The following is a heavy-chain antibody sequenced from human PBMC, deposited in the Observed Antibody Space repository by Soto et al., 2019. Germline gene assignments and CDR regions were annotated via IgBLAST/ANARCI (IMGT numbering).Heavy chain of an antibody. CDR2: ISYDGSNK. CDR1: GFSFSSFW. J-gene: IGHJ6*02. CDR3: AKDPQDIVVVVAATPYYYGMDV. V-gene: IGHV3-30*18. Sequence: GGSLRLSCAASGFSFSSFWMNWVRQAPGKGLEWVAVISYDGSNKYYADSVKGRFTISRDNSKNTLYLQMNSLRAEDTAVYYCAKDPQDIVVVVAATPYYYGMDVWGQGTTVTVS. D-gene: IGHD2-15*01.